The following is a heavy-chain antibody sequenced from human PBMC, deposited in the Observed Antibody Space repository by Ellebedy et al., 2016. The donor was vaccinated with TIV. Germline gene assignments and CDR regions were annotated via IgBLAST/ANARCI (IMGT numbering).Heavy chain of an antibody. CDR3: ARGYYYYGMDV. CDR2: IGTAGDT. J-gene: IGHJ6*02. V-gene: IGHV3-13*01. CDR1: GFTFSSYD. Sequence: GGSLRLSCAASGFTFSSYDMHWVRQATGKGLEWVSAIGTAGDTYYPGSVKGRFTISRENAKNSLYLQMNSLRAGDTAVYYCARGYYYYGMDVWGQGTTVTVSS.